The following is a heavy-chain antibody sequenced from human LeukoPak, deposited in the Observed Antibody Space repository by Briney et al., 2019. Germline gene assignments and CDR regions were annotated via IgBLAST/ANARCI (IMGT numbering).Heavy chain of an antibody. CDR2: ISPHNGNR. Sequence: ASVKVSCKTSGYTFTRYGVSWVRQAPGQGLEGRGWISPHNGNRDYAQKFKDRVTMTTDTSTNTVYLELRSLRPDDTAMYYCARTGYGSGSDDFDFWGQGTLVTVSS. D-gene: IGHD3-10*01. CDR1: GYTFTRYG. CDR3: ARTGYGSGSDDFDF. J-gene: IGHJ4*02. V-gene: IGHV1-18*01.